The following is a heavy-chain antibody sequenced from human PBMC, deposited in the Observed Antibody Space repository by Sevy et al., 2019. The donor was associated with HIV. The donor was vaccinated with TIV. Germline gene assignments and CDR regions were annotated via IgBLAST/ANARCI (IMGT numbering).Heavy chain of an antibody. J-gene: IGHJ4*02. D-gene: IGHD4-17*01. Sequence: GGSLRLSCAASGFNFSIYGMHWVRQAPGKGLEWVALIYYDESSQYYADSVKGRFTISSDNSKNTLYLQMNSLRVEETALYYCVRGRDYGNFDYWGQGTLVTVSS. V-gene: IGHV3-33*01. CDR3: VRGRDYGNFDY. CDR1: GFNFSIYG. CDR2: IYYDESSQ.